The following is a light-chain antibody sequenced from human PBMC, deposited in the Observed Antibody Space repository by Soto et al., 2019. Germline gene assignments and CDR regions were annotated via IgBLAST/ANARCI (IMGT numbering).Light chain of an antibody. V-gene: IGLV1-51*01. CDR3: GTLDASRETYG. CDR2: DND. Sequence: QSVLTHPSSVSAATGEKVTISCPGSSSNSGNNYVSWYHHLPGTAPKLLIYDNDKRPSGIPDRFSGSKSATSVTLGITGLLTGDEVDYYCGTLDASRETYGFGSGTKVTVL. CDR1: SSNSGNNY. J-gene: IGLJ1*01.